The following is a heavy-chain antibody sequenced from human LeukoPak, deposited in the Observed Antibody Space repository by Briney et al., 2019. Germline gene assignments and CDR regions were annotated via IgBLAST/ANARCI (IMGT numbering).Heavy chain of an antibody. CDR1: GFTFSSYT. V-gene: IGHV3-21*01. J-gene: IGHJ4*02. Sequence: KPGGSLRLSCAASGFTFSSYTMNWVRQAPGKGLEWVSSITSSSSHIYYAGSVKGRFTISRDNAKNSLYLQMNSLRAEDTAVYYRARDKEGDYGSGGYNYWGQGTLVTVSS. CDR2: ITSSSSHI. D-gene: IGHD3-10*01. CDR3: ARDKEGDYGSGGYNY.